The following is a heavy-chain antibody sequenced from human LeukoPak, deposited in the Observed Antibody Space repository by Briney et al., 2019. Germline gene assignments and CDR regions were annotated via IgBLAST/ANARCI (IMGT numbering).Heavy chain of an antibody. CDR1: GGSISSSNW. J-gene: IGHJ4*02. CDR2: INHSGST. CDR3: ARTRYYYNSRSYGAPYYFDY. V-gene: IGHV4-4*02. D-gene: IGHD3-10*01. Sequence: SETLSLTCAVSGGSISSSNWWSWVRQPPGKGLEWIGEINHSGSTNYNPSLKSRVTISVDTSKNQFSLKLSSVTAADTAVYYCARTRYYYNSRSYGAPYYFDYWGQGTLVTVSS.